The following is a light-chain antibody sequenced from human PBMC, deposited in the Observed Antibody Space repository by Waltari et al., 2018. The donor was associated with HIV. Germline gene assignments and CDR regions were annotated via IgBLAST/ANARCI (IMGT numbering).Light chain of an antibody. V-gene: IGKV4-1*01. CDR1: QSLLSSASHKNY. J-gene: IGKJ2*01. CDR2: WAS. CDR3: QQCHTLPFT. Sequence: DVGVTQSPDSLTVSVGETATLNCKSSQSLLSSASHKNYLAWYQQRAGQRPKLLFYWASTRESGVPARFSGSGSGTDFTLTISSLRPEDAAVYYCQQCHTLPFTFGQGTKLEI.